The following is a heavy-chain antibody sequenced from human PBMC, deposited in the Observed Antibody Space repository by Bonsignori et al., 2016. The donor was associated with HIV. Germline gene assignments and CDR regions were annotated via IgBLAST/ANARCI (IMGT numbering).Heavy chain of an antibody. CDR3: ARVDSGDYLPDY. J-gene: IGHJ4*02. V-gene: IGHV3-21*01. Sequence: WIRQPPGKGLEWVSSISSSSSYIYYADSVKGRFTISRDNAKNSLYLQMNSLRAEDTAVYYCARVDSGDYLPDYWGQGTLVTVSS. D-gene: IGHD2/OR15-2a*01. CDR2: ISSSSSYI.